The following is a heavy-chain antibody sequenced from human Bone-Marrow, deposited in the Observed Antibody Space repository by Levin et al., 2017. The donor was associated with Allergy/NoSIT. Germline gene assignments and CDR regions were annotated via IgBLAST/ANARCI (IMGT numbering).Heavy chain of an antibody. J-gene: IGHJ5*02. CDR1: AASISSDGHY. V-gene: IGHV4-31*03. Sequence: PSETLSLTCTISAASISSDGHYWTWIRQHPGKGLEWIGYIYYSGSTYYNPSLKGRVTISADTSQNQFSLKVTSVTAADTAVYYCGGEGARLHYLNSAGYHGGIDHWGQGTLVTVSS. CDR2: IYYSGST. D-gene: IGHD3-22*01. CDR3: GGEGARLHYLNSAGYHGGIDH.